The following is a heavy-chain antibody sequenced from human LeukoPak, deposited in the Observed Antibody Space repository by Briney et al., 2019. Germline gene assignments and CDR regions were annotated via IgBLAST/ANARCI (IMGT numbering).Heavy chain of an antibody. V-gene: IGHV5-51*01. D-gene: IGHD1-1*01. CDR2: IYPGDSDT. CDR1: GYSFTTYW. J-gene: IGHJ6*02. CDR3: ARSLLPGYLYGMDV. Sequence: GESLKISCKGSGYSFTTYWIGWVRQRPGKGLELLGIIYPGDSDTRYSPSFQGQVTISADKSITTAYLQWSSLKASDTAMYYCARSLLPGYLYGMDVWGQGTTVTVSS.